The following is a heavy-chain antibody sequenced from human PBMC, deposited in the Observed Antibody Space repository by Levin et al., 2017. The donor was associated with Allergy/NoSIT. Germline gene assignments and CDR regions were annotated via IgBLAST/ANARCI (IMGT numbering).Heavy chain of an antibody. CDR3: AKDQAYSSSWYAGYYYAMDV. Sequence: GGSLRLSCAASGFTFSSYAMSWVRQAPGKGLEWVSAISGSGGSTYYADSVKGRFTISRDNSKNTLYLQMNSLRAEDTAVYYCAKDQAYSSSWYAGYYYAMDVWGQGTTVTVYS. CDR1: GFTFSSYA. D-gene: IGHD6-13*01. CDR2: ISGSGGST. J-gene: IGHJ6*02. V-gene: IGHV3-23*01.